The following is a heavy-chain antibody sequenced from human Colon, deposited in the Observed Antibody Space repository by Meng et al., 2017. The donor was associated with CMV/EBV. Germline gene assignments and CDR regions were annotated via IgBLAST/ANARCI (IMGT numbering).Heavy chain of an antibody. D-gene: IGHD3-16*01. Sequence: SETLSLTCSVSGDSMGNYYWTWIRQTPGKGLEWIGYIHHSRNSNYNPSLKSRVTMSIDTSNNQFSLKLSSVTAADTAVYYCARDRSIMITSGATHGMDVWGQGTTVTVSS. CDR3: ARDRSIMITSGATHGMDV. CDR1: GDSMGNYY. CDR2: IHHSRNS. V-gene: IGHV4-59*01. J-gene: IGHJ6*02.